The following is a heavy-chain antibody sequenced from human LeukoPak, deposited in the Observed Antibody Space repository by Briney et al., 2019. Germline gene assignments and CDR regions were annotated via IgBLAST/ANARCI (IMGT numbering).Heavy chain of an antibody. CDR1: GFTFSDYS. J-gene: IGHJ4*02. D-gene: IGHD5-24*01. Sequence: GGSLRLSCAASGFTFSDYSMNWVRQAPGKGLEWISYIGIDSCNTNYADSVKGRFTISGDKAKNSLYLQINSLRVEDTAVYYCARDYKYAFDNWGQGTLVTVSS. V-gene: IGHV3-48*01. CDR3: ARDYKYAFDN. CDR2: IGIDSCNT.